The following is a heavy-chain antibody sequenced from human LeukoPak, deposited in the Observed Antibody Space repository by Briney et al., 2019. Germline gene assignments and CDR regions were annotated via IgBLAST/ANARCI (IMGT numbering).Heavy chain of an antibody. CDR2: INPNSGGT. Sequence: ASVKVSFKASGYTFTGYYMHWVRQAPGQGLEWMGWINPNSGGTNYAQKFQGRVTMTRDTSISTAYMELSRLRSDDTAVYYCARDLTRVYSSGWYDYWGQGTLVTVSS. J-gene: IGHJ4*02. CDR3: ARDLTRVYSSGWYDY. V-gene: IGHV1-2*02. CDR1: GYTFTGYY. D-gene: IGHD6-19*01.